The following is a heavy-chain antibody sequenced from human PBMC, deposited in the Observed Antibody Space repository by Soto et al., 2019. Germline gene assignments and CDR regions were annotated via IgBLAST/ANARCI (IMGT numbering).Heavy chain of an antibody. Sequence: PSETLSLTCTVSGGSISSGGYYWSWIRQHPGKGLEWIGYIYYSGSTYYNPSLKSRVTISVDTSKNQFSLKLSSVTAADTAVYYCATMVRGSIDYWGQGTLVTVSS. CDR2: IYYSGST. J-gene: IGHJ4*02. D-gene: IGHD3-10*01. CDR1: GGSISSGGYY. V-gene: IGHV4-31*03. CDR3: ATMVRGSIDY.